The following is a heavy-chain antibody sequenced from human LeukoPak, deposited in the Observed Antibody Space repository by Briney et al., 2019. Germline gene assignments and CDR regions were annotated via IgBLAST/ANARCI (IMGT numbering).Heavy chain of an antibody. Sequence: SETLSLTCTVSGGSISSSSYYWGWIRQPPGKGLEWIGSIYYTGSTYYYNPSLKSRVTISVDTSKTHCSLKLRSVTAADTAVYYCARPASGSYSSFDYWGQGTLVTVSS. CDR3: ARPASGSYSSFDY. J-gene: IGHJ4*02. D-gene: IGHD1-26*01. CDR2: IYYTGST. V-gene: IGHV4-39*02. CDR1: GGSISSSSYY.